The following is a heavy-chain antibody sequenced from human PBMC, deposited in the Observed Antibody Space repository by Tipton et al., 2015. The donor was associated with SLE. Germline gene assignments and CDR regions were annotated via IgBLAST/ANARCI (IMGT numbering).Heavy chain of an antibody. J-gene: IGHJ4*02. CDR3: ARGHDSSSPY. D-gene: IGHD6-13*01. CDR2: INHRGST. CDR1: GGSFSGYY. V-gene: IGHV4-34*09. Sequence: TLSLTCAVYGGSFSGYYWSWFRQPPGKGLEWIGEINHRGSTYYNPSLKSRVTISVDTSKNQFSLKLSSVTAADTAVYYCARGHDSSSPYWGQGTLVTVSS.